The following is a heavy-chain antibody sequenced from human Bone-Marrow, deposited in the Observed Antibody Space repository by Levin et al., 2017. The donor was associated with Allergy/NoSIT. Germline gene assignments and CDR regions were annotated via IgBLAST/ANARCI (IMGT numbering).Heavy chain of an antibody. Sequence: GESLKISCVASGFTFSSFGMHWVRQAPGKGLEWVTMISYDGSYKYYADSVRGRFSISRDNSKNTLYLQMDNLRAEDTAVYYCGSPYDLDSWGQGTLVTVSS. CDR3: GSPYDLDS. CDR2: ISYDGSYK. J-gene: IGHJ4*02. D-gene: IGHD1-1*01. CDR1: GFTFSSFG. V-gene: IGHV3-30*03.